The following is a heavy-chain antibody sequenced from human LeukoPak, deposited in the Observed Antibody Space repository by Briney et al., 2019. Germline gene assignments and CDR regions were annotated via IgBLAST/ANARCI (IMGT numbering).Heavy chain of an antibody. CDR1: GFTFSSHW. D-gene: IGHD2-2*01. CDR2: ISPDGNSG. Sequence: GGSLRLSCAASGFTFSSHWMHWVRQAPGKGLVWVSDISPDGNSGSYADSVKGRFTISRDNAKNTLSLQMNSLRAEDTAVYYCVRGVVVPSGVDYWGQGTLVTVSS. CDR3: VRGVVVPSGVDY. J-gene: IGHJ4*02. V-gene: IGHV3-74*01.